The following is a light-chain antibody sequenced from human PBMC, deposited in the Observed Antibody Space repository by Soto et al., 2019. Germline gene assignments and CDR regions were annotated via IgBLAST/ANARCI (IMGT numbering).Light chain of an antibody. V-gene: IGLV2-23*02. J-gene: IGLJ1*01. CDR1: SSDVGSYNL. Sequence: QSALTQPASVSGSPGQSITISCTGTSSDVGSYNLVSWYQQHPGTAPKLMIYDVSKRPSGVSNRFSGSKSGNTASLTISGLQAEDEADYYCCSYAGSSTRFVFGTGTKVTVL. CDR3: CSYAGSSTRFV. CDR2: DVS.